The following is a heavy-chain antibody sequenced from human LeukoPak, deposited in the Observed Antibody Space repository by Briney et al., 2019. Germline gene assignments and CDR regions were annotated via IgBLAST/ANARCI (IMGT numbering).Heavy chain of an antibody. Sequence: GGALRLSCAASGFTFSDYTMNWVRLAPGKGLEWVSSISGSSNYIYYADSVKGRFTISRGNAKNSLYLQMNSLRVEDTAVYYCARDESGDNDAFDIWGQGTMVTVSS. CDR2: ISGSSNYI. J-gene: IGHJ3*02. V-gene: IGHV3-21*01. CDR3: ARDESGDNDAFDI. CDR1: GFTFSDYT. D-gene: IGHD2-21*01.